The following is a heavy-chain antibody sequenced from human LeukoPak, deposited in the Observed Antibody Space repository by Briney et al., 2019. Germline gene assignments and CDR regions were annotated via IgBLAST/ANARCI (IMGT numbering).Heavy chain of an antibody. Sequence: ASVKVSCKASGYTFDTYGISWVRQAPGQGLEWMGWTSGYNGHTKYAQKFHDRVTLTTDTPTSTAYMEMRSLRSDDTAVYYCARIQSAGTSDAFDIWGQGTMLTVS. CDR1: GYTFDTYG. CDR3: ARIQSAGTSDAFDI. D-gene: IGHD3-10*01. V-gene: IGHV1-18*01. J-gene: IGHJ3*02. CDR2: TSGYNGHT.